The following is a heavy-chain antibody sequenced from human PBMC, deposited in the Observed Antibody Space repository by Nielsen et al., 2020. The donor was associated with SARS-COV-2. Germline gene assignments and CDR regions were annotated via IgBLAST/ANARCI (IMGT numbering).Heavy chain of an antibody. V-gene: IGHV7-4-1*02. Sequence: ASVKVSCKASGYTFTTHAMNWVRQAPGQGLEWMGWINTNTGNPTYAQGFTGRFVFSLDTSVSTAYLQISSLKAEDTAVYYCVRDTGYCSSTSCYTTLGDYWGQGTPVTVSS. CDR1: GYTFTTHA. CDR3: VRDTGYCSSTSCYTTLGDY. D-gene: IGHD2-2*02. CDR2: INTNTGNP. J-gene: IGHJ4*02.